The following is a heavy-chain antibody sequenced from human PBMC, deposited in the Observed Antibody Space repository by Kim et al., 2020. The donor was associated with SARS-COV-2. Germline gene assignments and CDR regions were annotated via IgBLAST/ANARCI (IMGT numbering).Heavy chain of an antibody. CDR2: FDPEDGET. D-gene: IGHD3-22*01. J-gene: IGHJ4*02. Sequence: ASVKVSCKVSGYTLTELSMHWVRQAPGKGLEWMGGFDPEDGETIYAQKFQGRVTMTEDTSTDTAYMELSSLRSEDTAVYYCATGFAIEVVIVFDYWGQETLVTVSS. V-gene: IGHV1-24*01. CDR1: GYTLTELS. CDR3: ATGFAIEVVIVFDY.